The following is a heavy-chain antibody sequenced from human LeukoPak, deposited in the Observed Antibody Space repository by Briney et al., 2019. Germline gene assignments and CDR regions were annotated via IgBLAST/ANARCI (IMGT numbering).Heavy chain of an antibody. J-gene: IGHJ4*02. CDR1: GGSISSYY. CDR3: ARWETGTPWYFDY. D-gene: IGHD1-7*01. V-gene: IGHV4-59*01. CDR2: IYYSGST. Sequence: SETLSLTCTVSGGSISSYYWSWIRQPPGKGLEWIGYIYYSGSTNYNPSLKSRVTISVDTSKNQFSLKLSSVTAADTAVYYCARWETGTPWYFDYWGQGTLVTVSS.